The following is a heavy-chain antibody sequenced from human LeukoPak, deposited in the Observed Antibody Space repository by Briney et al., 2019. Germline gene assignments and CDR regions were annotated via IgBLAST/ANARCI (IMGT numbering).Heavy chain of an antibody. V-gene: IGHV4-59*01. CDR1: GGSMRSYY. CDR3: ARGHTGSAGDYGTWFHP. Sequence: SETLSLTCTVSGGSMRSYYWSWIRQPPGKGLEWIGYIYYSGTTKYNPSLKSRVTISVDTSKNQFSLKLNSLTAPDTAVYYRARGHTGSAGDYGTWFHPWGQGTLVTVSS. J-gene: IGHJ5*02. D-gene: IGHD1-1*01. CDR2: IYYSGTT.